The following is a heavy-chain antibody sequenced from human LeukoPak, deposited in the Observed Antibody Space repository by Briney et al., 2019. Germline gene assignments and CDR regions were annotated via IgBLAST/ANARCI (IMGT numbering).Heavy chain of an antibody. D-gene: IGHD3-3*01. CDR1: GFTFSSYS. Sequence: GGSLRLSCAASGFTFSSYSMNWVRQAPGKGLEGVSYISSSSSISYVDSLKGRFTISRDSAKNSLYLQMNSLRAEDTAVYYCAREVALDDFWSGFFQTLEGRTYYMDVWGKGTTVTVSS. J-gene: IGHJ6*03. CDR3: AREVALDDFWSGFFQTLEGRTYYMDV. V-gene: IGHV3-48*01. CDR2: ISSSSSI.